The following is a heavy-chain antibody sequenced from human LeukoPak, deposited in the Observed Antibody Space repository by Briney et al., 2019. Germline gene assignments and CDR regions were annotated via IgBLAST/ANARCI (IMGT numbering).Heavy chain of an antibody. CDR2: LSGSGDST. J-gene: IGHJ4*02. CDR1: GFTFRSYD. Sequence: GGSLRLSCAASGFTFRSYDMSWVRQAPGKGLEWVSTLSGSGDSTYYADSVKGRFTISRDNSKNTLFLQMNSMRAEDTAVYCCAKEVWSAMYYFDFWGQGTLVTVSS. V-gene: IGHV3-23*01. D-gene: IGHD2-2*01. CDR3: AKEVWSAMYYFDF.